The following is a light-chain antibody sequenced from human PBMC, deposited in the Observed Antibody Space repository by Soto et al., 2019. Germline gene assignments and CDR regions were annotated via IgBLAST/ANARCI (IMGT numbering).Light chain of an antibody. Sequence: QSALTQPASVSGSPGQSITISCTGSSSDVGGYNYVSWYQQHPDKAPKLIIYDVTNRPSGVSNRFSGSKSGNTASLTISGLQAEDEADYHFISFSRSAPLVFRRGTKVTVL. V-gene: IGLV2-14*03. J-gene: IGLJ2*01. CDR3: ISFSRSAPLV. CDR2: DVT. CDR1: SSDVGGYNY.